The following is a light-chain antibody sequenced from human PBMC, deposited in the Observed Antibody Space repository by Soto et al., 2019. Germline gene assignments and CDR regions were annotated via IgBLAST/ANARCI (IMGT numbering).Light chain of an antibody. J-gene: IGKJ1*01. CDR2: GAS. V-gene: IGKV3-15*01. CDR1: QSVSSK. CDR3: LQAYNFPRT. Sequence: EIVMTQSPATLSVSPGERATLSCRASQSVSSKLAWYQQKPGQAPRLLIYGASTRATGIPARFSGSGSGTEFTLTISSLQSEDFAIYYCLQAYNFPRTFGQGTRVEVK.